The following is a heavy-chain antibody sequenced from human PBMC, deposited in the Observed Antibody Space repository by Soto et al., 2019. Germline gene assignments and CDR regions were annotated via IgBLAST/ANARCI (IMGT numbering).Heavy chain of an antibody. CDR2: IRQDSNDK. CDR3: ARGITRDS. J-gene: IGHJ4*02. Sequence: EVQLVESGGGLVQPGGSLRLSCEVSGFIFSSYRMSWVRQAPGKGPEWVANIRQDSNDKNYVDSVKGRFIISRDNVKRSLYLQMNNLRAEATAVYYCARGITRDSWGQGTLVTVSS. D-gene: IGHD1-20*01. V-gene: IGHV3-7*04. CDR1: GFIFSSYR.